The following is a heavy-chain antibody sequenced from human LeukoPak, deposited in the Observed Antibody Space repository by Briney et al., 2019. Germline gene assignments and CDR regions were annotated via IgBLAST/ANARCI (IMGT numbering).Heavy chain of an antibody. Sequence: PGGSLRLSCAASGFTFDDYGMSWVRQAPGEGLGWGSGINWNGGSTGYADSVKGRFTISRDNAKNSLYLQMNSLRAEDTALYYCAREGVNNNWFDPWGQGTLVTVSS. V-gene: IGHV3-20*04. CDR1: GFTFDDYG. J-gene: IGHJ5*02. D-gene: IGHD3-16*01. CDR3: AREGVNNNWFDP. CDR2: INWNGGST.